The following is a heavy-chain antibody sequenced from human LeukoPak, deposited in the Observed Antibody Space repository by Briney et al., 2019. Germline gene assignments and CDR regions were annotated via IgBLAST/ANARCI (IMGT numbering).Heavy chain of an antibody. CDR1: GFILSTYS. J-gene: IGHJ4*02. D-gene: IGHD6-19*01. V-gene: IGHV3-21*01. CDR3: ARELIAVAGSVGDY. Sequence: PGGSLRLSCAASGFILSTYSMNLVRQASGKGLEWVSSISSSSSYINYADSVMGRFTISRDNAKNSLYLQMNSLRAEDTAVYYCARELIAVAGSVGDYWGQGTLVTVSS. CDR2: ISSSSSYI.